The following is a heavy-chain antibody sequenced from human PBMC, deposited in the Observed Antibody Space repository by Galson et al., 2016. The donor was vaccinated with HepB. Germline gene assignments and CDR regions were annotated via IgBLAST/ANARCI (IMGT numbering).Heavy chain of an antibody. Sequence: SETLSLTCSVSGGSIGNTNHYWGWIRQPPGKGLGWIGSVYFSGITYYHPSFRSRISVSVDRSKNQFSLQLTSVTAADAAMYHCARHSGHDSTGYWPNWFDHWGQGILVTVSS. CDR2: VYFSGIT. V-gene: IGHV4-39*01. J-gene: IGHJ5*02. CDR1: GGSIGNTNHY. D-gene: IGHD3-22*01. CDR3: ARHSGHDSTGYWPNWFDH.